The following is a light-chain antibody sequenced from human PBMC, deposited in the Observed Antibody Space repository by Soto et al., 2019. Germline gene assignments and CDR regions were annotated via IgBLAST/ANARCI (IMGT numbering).Light chain of an antibody. CDR2: SNN. V-gene: IGLV1-44*01. Sequence: QSAPTQPSSASGTPGQRVTISFFGSSSNIGSNTVNWYQQLPGTAPKLLIYSNNQRPSGVPDRFSGSKSGTSASLAISGLQSEDEADYYCAAWDDSLNGYVFGTGTKVTVL. J-gene: IGLJ1*01. CDR1: SSNIGSNT. CDR3: AAWDDSLNGYV.